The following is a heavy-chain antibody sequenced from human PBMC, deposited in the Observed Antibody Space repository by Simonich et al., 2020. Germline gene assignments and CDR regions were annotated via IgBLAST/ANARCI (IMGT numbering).Heavy chain of an antibody. Sequence: GGGLVKPVGSLRLSCADSGFTFSSYSMNWVHQAQGKGLEWVSSISSSSSYIYYADSVKGRFTISRDNAKNSLYLQMNSLRAEDTAVYYCARDTSYYGSGSYYFDYWGQGTLVTVSS. J-gene: IGHJ4*02. CDR3: ARDTSYYGSGSYYFDY. CDR2: ISSSSSYI. D-gene: IGHD3-10*01. CDR1: GFTFSSYS. V-gene: IGHV3-21*01.